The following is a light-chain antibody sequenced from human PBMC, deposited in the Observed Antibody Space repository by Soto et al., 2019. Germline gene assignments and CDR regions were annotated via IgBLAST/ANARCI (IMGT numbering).Light chain of an antibody. CDR3: QQYDTSPT. CDR2: GAS. CDR1: QSLSSGY. V-gene: IGKV3-20*01. J-gene: IGKJ1*01. Sequence: IVLTQSPGTLSLSPGESATLSCRASQSLSSGYLAWYQQKPGQAPRLLIYGASSRPIGIPDRFSGSASGTDFTLTISRLEPEDSAVYFCQQYDTSPTFGQGTKVEIK.